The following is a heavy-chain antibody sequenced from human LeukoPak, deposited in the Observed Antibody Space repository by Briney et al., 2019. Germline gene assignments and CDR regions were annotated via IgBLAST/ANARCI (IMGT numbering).Heavy chain of an antibody. CDR3: ARAKEGFSGFDYLFDY. CDR2: FSYDGSTK. D-gene: IGHD5-12*01. V-gene: IGHV3-30-3*01. J-gene: IGHJ4*02. CDR1: GFTFSTYA. Sequence: QLGGSLSLSCAASGFTFSTYAMHWVRQAPGKGLEWVALFSYDGSTKYYADSVKGRFTISRDNSKKSLYLQMNSLRAEDTAVYYCARAKEGFSGFDYLFDYWGQGTLVTVSS.